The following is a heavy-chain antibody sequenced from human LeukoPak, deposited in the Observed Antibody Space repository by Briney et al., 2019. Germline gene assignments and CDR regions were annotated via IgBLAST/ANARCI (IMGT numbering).Heavy chain of an antibody. D-gene: IGHD3-22*01. CDR3: AREATPDSSGYHLGFDY. Sequence: GGSLRLSCAASGFTFSDYYMSWIRQAPGKGLEWVSYISSSGSTIYYADSVKGRSTISRDNAKNSLYLQMNSLRAEDTAVYYCAREATPDSSGYHLGFDYWGQGTLVTVSS. CDR1: GFTFSDYY. V-gene: IGHV3-11*01. J-gene: IGHJ4*02. CDR2: ISSSGSTI.